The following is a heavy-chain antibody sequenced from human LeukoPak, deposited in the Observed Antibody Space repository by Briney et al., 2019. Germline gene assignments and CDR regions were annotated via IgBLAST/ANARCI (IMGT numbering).Heavy chain of an antibody. CDR1: GYTFTGYA. CDR2: INTNTGNP. Sequence: GASLKVSCTASGYTFTGYAMNWVRQAPGQGLEWMGWINTNTGNPTYAQGFTGRFVFSLDTSVSTAYLQISGLKAEDTAVYYCARGLSDYYYDSSGYPLWGQGTLVTVSS. CDR3: ARGLSDYYYDSSGYPL. J-gene: IGHJ4*02. V-gene: IGHV7-4-1*02. D-gene: IGHD3-22*01.